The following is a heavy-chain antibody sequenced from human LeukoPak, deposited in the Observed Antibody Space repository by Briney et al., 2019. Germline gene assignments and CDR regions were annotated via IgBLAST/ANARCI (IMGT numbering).Heavy chain of an antibody. CDR2: IRYDGSNK. J-gene: IGHJ6*03. CDR1: GFTFGSYG. V-gene: IGHV3-30*02. Sequence: GGSLRLSCAASGFTFGSYGMYWVRQAPGKGLEWVAFIRYDGSNKYYADSVKGRFTISRDNSKNTLYLQMKSLRAEDTAVYYCAKGGGYEAQYYYYYLDVWGKGTMVTISS. D-gene: IGHD5-12*01. CDR3: AKGGGYEAQYYYYYLDV.